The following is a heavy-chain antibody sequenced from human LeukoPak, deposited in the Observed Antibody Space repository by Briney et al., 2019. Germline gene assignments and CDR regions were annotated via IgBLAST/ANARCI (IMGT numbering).Heavy chain of an antibody. D-gene: IGHD6-19*01. CDR3: ARDGSFTSGSYFDS. J-gene: IGHJ4*02. CDR1: GFSFSSFE. V-gene: IGHV3-48*03. CDR2: ISGDGHTV. Sequence: TGGSLRLSCVVSGFSFSSFEMNWVRQGPGKGPEWVAYISGDGHTVFYGYSLKGRFTISRDNAKNSLYLQINNLRAEDTAIYYCARDGSFTSGSYFDSWGQGTLVTVSS.